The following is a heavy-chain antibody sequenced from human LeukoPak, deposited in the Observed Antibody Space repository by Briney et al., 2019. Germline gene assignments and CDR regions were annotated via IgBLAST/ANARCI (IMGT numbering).Heavy chain of an antibody. CDR2: IRSNSDGGTI. D-gene: IGHD3-22*01. CDR1: GFTFSNAW. V-gene: IGHV3-15*07. J-gene: IGHJ5*02. Sequence: PGGSLRLSCATSGFTFSNAWMNWVRQAPGKGLEWVGRIRSNSDGGTIDYAAPVKGRFTLSRDDSKATLYLQMNSLQTEDTAVYYCATDFYDSTWGQGTLVTVSS. CDR3: ATDFYDST.